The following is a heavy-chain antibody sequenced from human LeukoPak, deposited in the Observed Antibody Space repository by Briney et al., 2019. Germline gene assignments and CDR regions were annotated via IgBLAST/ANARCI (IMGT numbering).Heavy chain of an antibody. V-gene: IGHV3-7*01. J-gene: IGHJ4*02. Sequence: PGGSLRLSWAASGFTFSSYWMSWVRQAPGKGLEWVANIKQDGSEKYYVDSVKGRFTISRDNAKNSLYLQMNSLRAEDTAVYYCASPRGYGYYFDYWGQGTLVTVSS. CDR3: ASPRGYGYYFDY. CDR1: GFTFSSYW. D-gene: IGHD5-12*01. CDR2: IKQDGSEK.